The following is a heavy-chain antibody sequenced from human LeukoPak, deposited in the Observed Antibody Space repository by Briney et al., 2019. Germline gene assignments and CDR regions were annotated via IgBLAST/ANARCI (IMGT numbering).Heavy chain of an antibody. CDR1: GFTFSSYA. J-gene: IGHJ4*02. V-gene: IGHV3-64*01. D-gene: IGHD3-22*01. CDR2: ISSNGGST. Sequence: PGGSLRLSCAASGFTFSSYAMHWVRQAPGKGLEYVSAISSNGGSTYYANSVKGRFTISRDNSKNTLYLQMGRLRAEDMAVYYCARDHYDSRGSYYFDYWGQGTLVTVSS. CDR3: ARDHYDSRGSYYFDY.